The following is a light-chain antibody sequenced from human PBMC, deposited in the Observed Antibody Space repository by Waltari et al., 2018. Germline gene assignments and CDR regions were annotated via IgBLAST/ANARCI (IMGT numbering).Light chain of an antibody. CDR1: QSVSSN. Sequence: EIVMTQSPATLSVSPGERATLSCRASQSVSSNLAWYQQKPGQAPRPLIYGASTRATGIPARFSGSGSVTEFTLTISSLQSEDFAVYYCQQYNNWPSGTFGQGTKVEIK. CDR3: QQYNNWPSGT. V-gene: IGKV3-15*01. J-gene: IGKJ1*01. CDR2: GAS.